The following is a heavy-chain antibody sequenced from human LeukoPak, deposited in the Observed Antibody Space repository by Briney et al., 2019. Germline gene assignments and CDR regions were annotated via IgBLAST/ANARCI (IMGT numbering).Heavy chain of an antibody. CDR3: ARFVLVPAAIRAPHIDG. Sequence: GGSLTLLRAASGFNFNSYVIRGVRPAPARGLEWVAAMSGSGGRTYYADSVKGRFTISRDNSKTPLYLQMTRPRAQDTAVYYCARFVLVPAAIRAPHIDGGGQRTLVTAYS. D-gene: IGHD2-2*01. CDR1: GFNFNSYV. V-gene: IGHV3-23*01. CDR2: MSGSGGRT. J-gene: IGHJ4*02.